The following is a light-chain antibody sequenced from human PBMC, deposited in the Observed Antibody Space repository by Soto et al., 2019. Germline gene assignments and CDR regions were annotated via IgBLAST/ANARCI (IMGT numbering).Light chain of an antibody. CDR3: HQYGRSPRT. V-gene: IGKV3-20*01. Sequence: EIILTQSPDTLSLSPGERATLSCRASQTVSSNYLAWCQQRPGQAPRLLIHGASNRAAGIPDRFSGSGSGTDFTLTISRLEPEDFAVYYCHQYGRSPRTFGQGTKVDIK. CDR2: GAS. CDR1: QTVSSNY. J-gene: IGKJ1*01.